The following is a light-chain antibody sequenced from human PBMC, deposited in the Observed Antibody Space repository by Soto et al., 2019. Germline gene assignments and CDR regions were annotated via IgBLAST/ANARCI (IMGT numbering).Light chain of an antibody. CDR2: GAS. J-gene: IGKJ5*01. V-gene: IGKV3D-20*02. Sequence: EIVLTQSPGTLSLSPGARATLSCRASQSVSSGYLAWYQQKPGQAPSLLIYGASSRATGIPGRFSGIVSGTDFTLTISRLEPEDFAAYYCQQRSNWPPITFGQGTRLEIK. CDR3: QQRSNWPPIT. CDR1: QSVSSGY.